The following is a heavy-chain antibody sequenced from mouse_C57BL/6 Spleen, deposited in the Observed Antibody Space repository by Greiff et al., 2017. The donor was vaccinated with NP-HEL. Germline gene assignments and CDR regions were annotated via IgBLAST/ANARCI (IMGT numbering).Heavy chain of an antibody. Sequence: VKLMESGTELVKPGASVKLSCKASGYTFTSYWMHWVKQRPGQGLEWIGNINPSNGGTNYNEKFKSKATLTVDKSSSTAYMQLSSLTSEDSAVYYCAREDYYGSSHYYAMDYWGQGTSVTVSS. CDR2: INPSNGGT. CDR1: GYTFTSYW. V-gene: IGHV1-53*01. CDR3: AREDYYGSSHYYAMDY. D-gene: IGHD1-1*01. J-gene: IGHJ4*01.